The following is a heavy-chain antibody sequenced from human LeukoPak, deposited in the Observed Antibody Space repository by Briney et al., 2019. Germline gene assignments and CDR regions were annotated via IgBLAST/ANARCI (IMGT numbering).Heavy chain of an antibody. Sequence: SETLSLTCTVSGGSISSDNHYWIWIRQPAGKGLEWIGRLSTSGSPYYSPSLKSRVTMSVDTSKNQFSLRLTSVTAADTAMYYCARVKRRGYGELFIDYWGQGTLVIVSS. CDR2: LSTSGSP. D-gene: IGHD3-10*01. CDR3: ARVKRRGYGELFIDY. V-gene: IGHV4-61*02. J-gene: IGHJ4*02. CDR1: GGSISSDNHY.